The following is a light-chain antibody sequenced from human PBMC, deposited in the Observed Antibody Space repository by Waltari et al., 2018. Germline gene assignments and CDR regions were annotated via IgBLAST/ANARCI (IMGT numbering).Light chain of an antibody. V-gene: IGKV3-20*01. CDR1: QSISRY. Sequence: EIVLTQSPGTLSLSPGERATLSCRASQSISRYLAWYQQTPGQAPRLLIYSASSRATGIPDRFSGSGSGTDCSLTNSRLEPEDFAVYYCQNHERLPAMFGQGTKVEIK. J-gene: IGKJ1*01. CDR3: QNHERLPAM. CDR2: SAS.